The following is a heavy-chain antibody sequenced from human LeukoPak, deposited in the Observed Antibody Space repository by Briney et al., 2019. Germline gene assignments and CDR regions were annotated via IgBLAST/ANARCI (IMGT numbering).Heavy chain of an antibody. D-gene: IGHD3-22*01. CDR3: ARVDDGSGYYSAAEYFQH. J-gene: IGHJ1*01. CDR1: GYTFTGYY. Sequence: ASVKVSCKASGYTFTGYYMHWVRQAPGQGLEWMGWINPNSGGTNYAQKFQGRVTMTRDTSISTAYMELSRLSSDDTAVYYCARVDDGSGYYSAAEYFQHWGQGTLVTVSS. V-gene: IGHV1-2*02. CDR2: INPNSGGT.